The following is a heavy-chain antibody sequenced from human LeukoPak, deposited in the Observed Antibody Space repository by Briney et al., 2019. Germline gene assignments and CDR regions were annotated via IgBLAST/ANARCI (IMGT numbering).Heavy chain of an antibody. V-gene: IGHV4-4*07. D-gene: IGHD3-3*01. CDR2: IYTSGST. J-gene: IGHJ5*02. CDR3: ARTGRLEWLLGGFNWFDP. CDR1: GDSSSSYY. Sequence: SETLSLTCSVSGDSSSSYYWSWIRQAAGKGLEWIGRIYTSGSTNYNPSLKSRVTMSVDTSKSQFSLKLSSVTAADTAVYYCARTGRLEWLLGGFNWFDPWGQGTLVTVSS.